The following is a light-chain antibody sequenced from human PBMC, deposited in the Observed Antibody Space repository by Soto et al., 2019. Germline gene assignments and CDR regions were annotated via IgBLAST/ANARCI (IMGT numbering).Light chain of an antibody. CDR2: DAS. V-gene: IGKV3-11*01. CDR1: QSVSSY. J-gene: IGKJ3*01. CDR3: QQRSNWPT. Sequence: EIVLTQSPATLSLSPGERATLSCRASQSVSSYLAWYQQKPGQAPRLLIYDASNRATGIPARLSGSGSGTDFTLTISSLEPEDFAVYYCQQRSNWPTFGPGT.